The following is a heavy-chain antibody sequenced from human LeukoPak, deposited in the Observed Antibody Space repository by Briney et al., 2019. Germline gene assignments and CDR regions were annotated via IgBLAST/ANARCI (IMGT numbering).Heavy chain of an antibody. CDR2: ISSSGSTI. D-gene: IGHD3-16*01. CDR1: GFTFSSYS. J-gene: IGHJ3*02. Sequence: GGSLRLSCAASGFTFSSYSMNWVRQAPGKGLEWVSNISSSGSTIYYADSVKGRFTISRDNAKNSLYLQMNSLRAEDTAVYYRARVGRARAFDIWGQGTMVTVSS. V-gene: IGHV3-48*04. CDR3: ARVGRARAFDI.